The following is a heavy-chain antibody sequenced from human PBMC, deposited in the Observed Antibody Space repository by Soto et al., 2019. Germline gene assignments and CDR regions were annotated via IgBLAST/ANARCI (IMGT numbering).Heavy chain of an antibody. Sequence: EVQLLESGGGLVQPGGSLRLSCAASGFTFSSYAMSWVRQAPGKGLEWVSGISGGGDSTYYADSVKGRFTISRDNSKNPLDLQINSLSAEDTAVYYCAKARGTAPVDWGQGTLVTVSS. CDR1: GFTFSSYA. D-gene: IGHD1-1*01. J-gene: IGHJ4*02. CDR2: ISGGGDST. CDR3: AKARGTAPVD. V-gene: IGHV3-23*01.